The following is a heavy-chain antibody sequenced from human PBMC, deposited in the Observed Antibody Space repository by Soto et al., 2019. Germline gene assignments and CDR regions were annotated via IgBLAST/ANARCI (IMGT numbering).Heavy chain of an antibody. CDR3: ARGSKHSYPGSPIFDF. V-gene: IGHV3-23*01. D-gene: IGHD3-10*01. CDR2: ITDTGGGA. Sequence: GGSLRLSCVVSVFTFSMYGMHWVRQAPGEGLEWVSAITDTGGGAKYADSVRGRFTISRDNSKKTLYLQMSSLRAEDSAVYFCARGSKHSYPGSPIFDFWGRATLVTVSS. J-gene: IGHJ4*02. CDR1: VFTFSMYG.